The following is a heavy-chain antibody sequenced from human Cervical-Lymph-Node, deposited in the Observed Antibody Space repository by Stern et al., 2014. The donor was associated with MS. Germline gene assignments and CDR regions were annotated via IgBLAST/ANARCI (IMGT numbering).Heavy chain of an antibody. CDR1: GFTFSSYG. J-gene: IGHJ4*02. D-gene: IGHD1-1*01. CDR3: ASIAWSYYDY. CDR2: ISYDGSNK. Sequence: VQLVESGGGVVQPGRSLRLSCAASGFTFSSYGMHWVRQVPGKGMEWVAVISYDGSNKYYADSVKGRFTISRDNSKNTLYLQMNSLRAEDTAVYYCASIAWSYYDYWGQGTLVTVSS. V-gene: IGHV3-30*03.